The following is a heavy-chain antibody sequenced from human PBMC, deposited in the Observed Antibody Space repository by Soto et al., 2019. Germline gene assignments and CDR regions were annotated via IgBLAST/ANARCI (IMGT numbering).Heavy chain of an antibody. CDR3: ARLSTLELRDYYYMDV. J-gene: IGHJ6*03. V-gene: IGHV1-8*01. D-gene: IGHD1-7*01. Sequence: ASVKVSCKASGYTFTSYDINWVRQATGQGLEWMGWMNPNSGNTGYAQKFQGRVTMTRNTSISTAYMELSSLRSEDTAVYYCARLSTLELRDYYYMDVWGKGTTVTVSS. CDR2: MNPNSGNT. CDR1: GYTFTSYD.